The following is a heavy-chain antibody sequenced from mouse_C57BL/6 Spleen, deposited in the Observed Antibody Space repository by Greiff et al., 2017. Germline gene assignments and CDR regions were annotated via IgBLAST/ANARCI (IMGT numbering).Heavy chain of an antibody. Sequence: VQLQQPGAELVRPGSSVKLSCKASGYTFTSYWMHWVKQRPIQGLEWIGNIDPSDSETHYNQTFKDKATLTVDKSSSTAYMQLSILTSEDSAVYYCSRTAQATSFAYWGQGTLVTVSA. J-gene: IGHJ3*01. D-gene: IGHD3-2*02. CDR3: SRTAQATSFAY. CDR1: GYTFTSYW. V-gene: IGHV1-52*01. CDR2: IDPSDSET.